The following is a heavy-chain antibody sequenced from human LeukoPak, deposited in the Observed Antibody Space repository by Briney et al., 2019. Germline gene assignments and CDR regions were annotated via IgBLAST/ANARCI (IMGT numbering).Heavy chain of an antibody. CDR2: INSDGSST. V-gene: IGHV3-74*01. CDR1: GFTFSSYW. Sequence: PGGSLRLSCAASGFTFSSYWMHWVRQAPGKGLVWVSRINSDGSSTSYADSVKGRFTISRDNAKNSLYLQMNSLRAEDTAVYYCAREPTLVGSSGWQGGAFDIWGQGTMVTVSS. J-gene: IGHJ3*02. CDR3: AREPTLVGSSGWQGGAFDI. D-gene: IGHD6-19*01.